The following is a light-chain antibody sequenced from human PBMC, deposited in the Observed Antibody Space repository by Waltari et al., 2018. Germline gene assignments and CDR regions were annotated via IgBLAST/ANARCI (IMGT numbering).Light chain of an antibody. CDR3: CSYAGSYVV. Sequence: QSALTPPRSVSGSPGQSVTISCTGTSSDVGGYNYVSWYQQHPGKAPKLMIYDVSKRPSGVPDRFSGSKSGNTASLTISGLQVEDEADYYCCSYAGSYVVFGGGTKLTVL. J-gene: IGLJ2*01. CDR1: SSDVGGYNY. CDR2: DVS. V-gene: IGLV2-11*01.